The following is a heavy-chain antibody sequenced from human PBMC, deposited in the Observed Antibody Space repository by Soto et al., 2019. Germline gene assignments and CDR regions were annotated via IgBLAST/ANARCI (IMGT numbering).Heavy chain of an antibody. V-gene: IGHV4-39*01. D-gene: IGHD3-10*01. CDR3: ARIGGSGSYYTLDYYYGMDV. Sequence: SETLSLTCTVSGGSISSSSYYWGWIRQPPGKGLEWIGSIYYSGSTYYNPSLKSRVTISVDTSKNQFSLKLSSVTAADTAVYYCARIGGSGSYYTLDYYYGMDVWGQGTTVT. CDR2: IYYSGST. J-gene: IGHJ6*02. CDR1: GGSISSSSYY.